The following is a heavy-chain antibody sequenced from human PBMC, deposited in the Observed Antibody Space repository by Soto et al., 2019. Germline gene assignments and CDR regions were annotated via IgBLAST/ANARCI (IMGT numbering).Heavy chain of an antibody. V-gene: IGHV3-23*01. CDR2: IVGSDGST. CDR3: ARRQLMGSNCPLDY. Sequence: EVQLLESGGGLVQPGGSLRLSCAASGFTFSSYTMSWVRQAPGKGLEWVSVIVGSDGSTYYADSVKGRFTISRDNARNTLYLEMNGLRAEDTALYYCARRQLMGSNCPLDYWGQGTLVTVST. D-gene: IGHD2-8*01. CDR1: GFTFSSYT. J-gene: IGHJ4*02.